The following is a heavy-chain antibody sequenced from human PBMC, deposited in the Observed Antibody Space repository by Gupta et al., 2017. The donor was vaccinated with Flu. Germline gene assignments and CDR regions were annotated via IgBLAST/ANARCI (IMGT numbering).Heavy chain of an antibody. D-gene: IGHD3-22*01. Sequence: EVQLLESGGGLVQPGGSLRLSCSTSGFTFSNYAMSWVRQAPGKGLEWVSGINDSGDTSFDADSVKGRFTISRDNSKNILYLQMNNLRTGDTALYFCARDVVVITTTGASLSYGFDVWGPGTTVTVSS. J-gene: IGHJ6*02. V-gene: IGHV3-23*01. CDR1: GFTFSNYA. CDR3: ARDVVVITTTGASLSYGFDV. CDR2: INDSGDTS.